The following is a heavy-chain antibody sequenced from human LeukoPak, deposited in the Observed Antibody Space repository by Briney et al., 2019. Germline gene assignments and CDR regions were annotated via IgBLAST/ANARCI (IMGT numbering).Heavy chain of an antibody. D-gene: IGHD6-19*01. Sequence: SQTLSLTCDISGDSVSSNNGAWNWIRQSPSRGLEWLGRTYYRSKWYNDYAGSLDGRITISPDTSKNQFSLHLNSVTPEDTAVYYCARDLGNTGWYTFDYWGQGILVTVSS. CDR1: GDSVSSNNGA. CDR3: ARDLGNTGWYTFDY. J-gene: IGHJ4*02. CDR2: TYYRSKWYN. V-gene: IGHV6-1*01.